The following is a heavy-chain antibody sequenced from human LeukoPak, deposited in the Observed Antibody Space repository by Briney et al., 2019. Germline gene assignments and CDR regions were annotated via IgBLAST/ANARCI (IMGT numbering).Heavy chain of an antibody. CDR3: ARVILGD. V-gene: IGHV3-66*02. Sequence: GGSLRLSCAASGFTVSSNYMSWVRQAPGKGLEWGSVIYSGGSTYYADSVKGRFTISRDNTKNTLYLQMNSLRAEDTAVYYCARVILGDWGQGTLVTVSS. CDR1: GFTVSSNY. CDR2: IYSGGST. D-gene: IGHD2/OR15-2a*01. J-gene: IGHJ4*02.